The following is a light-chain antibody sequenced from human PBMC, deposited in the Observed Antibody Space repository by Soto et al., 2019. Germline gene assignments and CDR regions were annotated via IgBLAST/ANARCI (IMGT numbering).Light chain of an antibody. CDR3: CSYAGSSTYV. V-gene: IGLV2-11*01. CDR2: DVS. Sequence: QSVLTQPRSVSGSPCQSVTISCTGTSSDVGGYNYVSWYQQHPGKAPKLMIFDVSKRPSGVPDRFSGSKSANTASLTISGLQAEDEADYYCCSYAGSSTYVFGTGTKVTVL. J-gene: IGLJ1*01. CDR1: SSDVGGYNY.